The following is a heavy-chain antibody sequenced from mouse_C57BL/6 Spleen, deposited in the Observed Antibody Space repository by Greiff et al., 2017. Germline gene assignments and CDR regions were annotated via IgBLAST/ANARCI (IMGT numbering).Heavy chain of an antibody. V-gene: IGHV1-52*01. CDR2: IDTSDSET. J-gene: IGHJ3*01. CDR3: ARSGDGCYGAD. Sequence: QVQLQQPGAELVRPGSSVKLSCKASGYTFTSYWMHWVKQRPIQGLEWIGNIDTSDSETHYNQKFKDKATLTVDKSYSTAYMQLSSLTSEDSAVYYCARSGDGCYGADWGQGTLVTVSA. CDR1: GYTFTSYW. D-gene: IGHD2-3*01.